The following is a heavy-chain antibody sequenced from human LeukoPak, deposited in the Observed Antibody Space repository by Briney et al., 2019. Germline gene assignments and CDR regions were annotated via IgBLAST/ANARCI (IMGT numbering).Heavy chain of an antibody. CDR1: GGTFSSYA. D-gene: IGHD3-22*01. CDR2: IIPILGIA. J-gene: IGHJ4*02. Sequence: ASVTVSCKASGGTFSSYAISWVRQAPGQGLEWMGRIIPILGIANYAQKFQGRVTITADKSTSTAYMELSSLRSEDTAVYYCARELEYYYDSSGYYYFDYWGQGTLVTVSS. CDR3: ARELEYYYDSSGYYYFDY. V-gene: IGHV1-69*04.